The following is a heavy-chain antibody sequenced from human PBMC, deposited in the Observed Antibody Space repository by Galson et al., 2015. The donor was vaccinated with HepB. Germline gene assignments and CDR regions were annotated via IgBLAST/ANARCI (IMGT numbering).Heavy chain of an antibody. Sequence: SLRLSCAASGFTVSSNYMSWVRQAPGKGLEWVSVIYSGGSTYYADSVKGRFTISRDNSKNTLYLQMNSLRAEDTAVYYCARDGGIVVVPAATPYYYYYGMDVWGQGTTVTVSS. CDR2: IYSGGST. V-gene: IGHV3-53*01. CDR1: GFTVSSNY. CDR3: ARDGGIVVVPAATPYYYYYGMDV. J-gene: IGHJ6*02. D-gene: IGHD2-2*01.